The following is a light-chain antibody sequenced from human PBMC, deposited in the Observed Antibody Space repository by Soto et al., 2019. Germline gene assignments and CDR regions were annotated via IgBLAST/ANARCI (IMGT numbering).Light chain of an antibody. Sequence: QSALTQPASVSGSPGQSITISCTGTSSDVGGYEYVSWYQQYPGKAPKLMIYEVIDRPAGAPRRFSGSKSGNTASLTISGLLAEDEADYYCASYTITVTLHVIFGGGTKLTVL. CDR3: ASYTITVTLHVI. CDR1: SSDVGGYEY. CDR2: EVI. J-gene: IGLJ2*01. V-gene: IGLV2-14*01.